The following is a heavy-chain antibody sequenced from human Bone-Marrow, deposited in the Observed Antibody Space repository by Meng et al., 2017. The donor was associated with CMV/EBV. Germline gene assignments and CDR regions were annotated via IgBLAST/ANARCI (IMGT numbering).Heavy chain of an antibody. Sequence: GESLKISCAASGFTFSSYSMNWVRQAPGKGLEWVSSISSSSSYIYYADSVKGRFTISRDNAKNSLYLQMNSLRAEDTAVYYCAREVMATMGVYYYGMAVWGQGPTVTVSS. J-gene: IGHJ6*02. CDR3: AREVMATMGVYYYGMAV. D-gene: IGHD5-24*01. V-gene: IGHV3-21*01. CDR1: GFTFSSYS. CDR2: ISSSSSYI.